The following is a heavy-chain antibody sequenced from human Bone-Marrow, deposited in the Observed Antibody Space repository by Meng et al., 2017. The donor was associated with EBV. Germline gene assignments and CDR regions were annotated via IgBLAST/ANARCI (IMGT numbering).Heavy chain of an antibody. J-gene: IGHJ4*02. CDR1: GASVSGGTFH. Sequence: QGQLQGPGPGLGKPSETLSLTCTVSGASVSGGTFHWSWIRQPPGKELEWIGYIYDGGTTIYNPSLKSRVTIFLDTSRNQFSLGLRSVTTADTAVYYCAKSSSSTPGVVDSWGQGTLVTVSS. V-gene: IGHV4-61*01. D-gene: IGHD6-6*01. CDR3: AKSSSSTPGVVDS. CDR2: IYDGGTT.